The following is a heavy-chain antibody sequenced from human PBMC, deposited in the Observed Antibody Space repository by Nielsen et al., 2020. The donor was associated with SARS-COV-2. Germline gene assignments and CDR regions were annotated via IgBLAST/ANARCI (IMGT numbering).Heavy chain of an antibody. CDR2: VSGDSAGTT. Sequence: GESLKISCAASGFTFSAHAMIWVRQAAGKGLEWVSAVSGDSAGTTYYADSVKGRFTISRDNAKNSLYLQMNSLRAEDTALYYCAKVDTGRDYWGQGTLVTVSS. CDR3: AKVDTGRDY. J-gene: IGHJ4*02. CDR1: GFTFSAHA. V-gene: IGHV3-23*01. D-gene: IGHD5-18*01.